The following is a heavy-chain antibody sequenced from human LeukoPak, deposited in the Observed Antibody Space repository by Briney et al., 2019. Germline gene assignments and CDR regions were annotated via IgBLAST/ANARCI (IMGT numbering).Heavy chain of an antibody. CDR2: ISYDGSNK. Sequence: GGSLRLSCAASGFTFSSYGMHWVRQAPGKGLEWVAVISYDGSNKYYADSAKGRFTISRDNSKKTLYLQMNSLRTEDTAIYYCARDRVVHTSSCDYWGQGTLVTVSS. J-gene: IGHJ4*02. CDR1: GFTFSSYG. CDR3: ARDRVVHTSSCDY. V-gene: IGHV3-30*19. D-gene: IGHD6-13*01.